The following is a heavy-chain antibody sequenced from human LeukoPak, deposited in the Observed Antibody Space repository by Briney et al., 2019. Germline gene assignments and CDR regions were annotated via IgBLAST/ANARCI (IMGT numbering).Heavy chain of an antibody. D-gene: IGHD3-22*01. Sequence: GGSLRLSCAASGFTFSSYAMAWVRQAPGKGLEWISAITSGGNTYFADSVKGRFTISRDNSKNMLHLQMNSLRAEDTAVYYCARLGAKYYYDSSGHFDYWGQGTLVTVSS. CDR3: ARLGAKYYYDSSGHFDY. CDR1: GFTFSSYA. J-gene: IGHJ4*02. V-gene: IGHV3-23*01. CDR2: ITSGGNT.